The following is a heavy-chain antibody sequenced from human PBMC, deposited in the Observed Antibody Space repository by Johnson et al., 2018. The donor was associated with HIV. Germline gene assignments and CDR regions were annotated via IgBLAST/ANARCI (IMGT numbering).Heavy chain of an antibody. J-gene: IGHJ3*02. CDR1: GFTFSSYA. Sequence: QVQLVESGGGVVQPGRSLRLSCAASGFTFSSYAMHWVRQAPGKGLEWVAVISYDGSNKYYADSVKGRLTISRDNSKNTLYLQMNSLRAEDTAVYYCARGSWSSGSYGIWYAFDIWGQGTKVTVSS. CDR3: ARGSWSSGSYGIWYAFDI. CDR2: ISYDGSNK. V-gene: IGHV3-30*04. D-gene: IGHD1-26*01.